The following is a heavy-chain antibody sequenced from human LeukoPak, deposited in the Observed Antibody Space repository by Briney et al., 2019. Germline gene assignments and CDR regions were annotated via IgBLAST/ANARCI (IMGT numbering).Heavy chain of an antibody. V-gene: IGHV4-4*07. CDR2: IYISGST. CDR1: GDPISSYY. CDR3: ARRVSEVEPTLRSGENWFDP. J-gene: IGHJ5*02. Sequence: SETLSLTCTVSGDPISSYYWNWIRQPAGKGLEWIGRIYISGSTIYNPSLESRVTMSVDTSKKQFSLKLSSVTAADTAVYYCARRVSEVEPTLRSGENWFDPWGQGTLVTVSS. D-gene: IGHD1-26*01.